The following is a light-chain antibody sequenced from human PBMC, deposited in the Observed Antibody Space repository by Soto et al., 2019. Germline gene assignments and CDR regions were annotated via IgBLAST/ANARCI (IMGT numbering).Light chain of an antibody. J-gene: IGKJ1*01. CDR3: QQYNSYPWT. CDR2: EAS. CDR1: QSISSW. Sequence: DIQMTQSPSTLSASVEDRVTIICRASQSISSWLAWYQQRPGKAPKLLIYEASIFESGVPSRFSGSGSGTQFTLTISSLQPDDLATYYCQQYNSYPWTFSQGAKVDIK. V-gene: IGKV1-5*03.